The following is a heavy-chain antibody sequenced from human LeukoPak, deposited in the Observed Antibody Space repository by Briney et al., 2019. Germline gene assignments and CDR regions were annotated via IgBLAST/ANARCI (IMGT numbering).Heavy chain of an antibody. CDR3: ARRGVVIRVILVGFHKEAYYFDS. Sequence: EPGGSLRLSCAVSGITLSNYGMSWVRQAPGKGLEWVSGISGSGDNTYYADSVKGRFTISRDNTKNTLYLQMNSLRAEDTAVYCCARRGVVIRVILVGFHKEAYYFDSWGQGALVTVSS. D-gene: IGHD3-22*01. J-gene: IGHJ4*02. CDR2: ISGSGDNT. V-gene: IGHV3-23*01. CDR1: GITLSNYG.